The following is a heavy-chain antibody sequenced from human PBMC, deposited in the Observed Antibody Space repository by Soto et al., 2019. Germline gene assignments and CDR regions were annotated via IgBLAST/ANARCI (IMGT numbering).Heavy chain of an antibody. CDR2: ISDSGSTI. J-gene: IGHJ5*02. D-gene: IGHD6-25*01. CDR3: ARGGSGWTRGGWLDP. CDR1: GFAFSDYY. Sequence: QMQLVQSGGGLVKPGGSLTLSSTACGFAFSDYYMIWVRQTPGKGLEWLSYISDSGSTIYYADSVRARFTIFRENAANSVYLQLDGLTDGDTAFYYCARGGSGWTRGGWLDPWGQGSLVTVSS. V-gene: IGHV3-11*01.